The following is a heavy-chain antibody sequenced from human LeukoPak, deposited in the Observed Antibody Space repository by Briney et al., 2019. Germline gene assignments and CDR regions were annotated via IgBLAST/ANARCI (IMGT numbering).Heavy chain of an antibody. CDR3: ARQGGDQGSSVY. D-gene: IGHD6-6*01. CDR2: IYPGASDT. Sequence: GESLKISCKGSGYSFHNYWIAWVRQMSGKGLGWMGIIYPGASDTRYAPSFQGQVTISADKSISTAYLQWSSLKASDTAIYYCARQGGDQGSSVYWGQGTLVTVSS. V-gene: IGHV5-51*01. CDR1: GYSFHNYW. J-gene: IGHJ4*02.